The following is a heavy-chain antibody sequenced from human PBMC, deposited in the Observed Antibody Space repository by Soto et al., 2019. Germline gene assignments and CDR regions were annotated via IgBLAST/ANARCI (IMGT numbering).Heavy chain of an antibody. J-gene: IGHJ4*02. V-gene: IGHV3-15*07. D-gene: IGHD4-17*01. Sequence: GGSLRLSCAASGFTFSNAWMNWVRQAPGKGLEWVGRVKSKSDGETTDYATPVKGRFIISRDDPKNTVYLQMNSLKTDDTAVYYCTTADYDLFDFWGQGTLVTVSS. CDR1: GFTFSNAW. CDR3: TTADYDLFDF. CDR2: VKSKSDGETT.